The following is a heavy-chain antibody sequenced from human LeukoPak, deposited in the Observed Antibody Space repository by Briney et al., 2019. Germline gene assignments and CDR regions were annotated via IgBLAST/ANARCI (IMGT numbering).Heavy chain of an antibody. CDR1: GYSFTSYY. CDR3: AREPVAKYYCDY. Sequence: GASVNVSCTASGYSFTSYYMHWVRQAPGQGLEWMGIINPNNGDTGYAQKFQGRVTMTRDTSTSTVHMELSSLRSEDTAVYYCAREPVAKYYCDYWGQGTLVTVSS. J-gene: IGHJ4*02. D-gene: IGHD5-12*01. CDR2: INPNNGDT. V-gene: IGHV1-46*01.